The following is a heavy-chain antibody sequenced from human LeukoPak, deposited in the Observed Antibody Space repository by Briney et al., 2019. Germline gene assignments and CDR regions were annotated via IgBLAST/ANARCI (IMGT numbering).Heavy chain of an antibody. D-gene: IGHD6-19*01. CDR3: ARVKADSSGWYEIDY. V-gene: IGHV4-59*11. CDR1: GDSTSSHY. Sequence: SETLSLTCTVSGDSTSSHYWSWIRQPPGKGLEWIGFIYYSGSTNYNPSLKSRVTISLDTSKNQFSLKLSSVTAADTAVYYCARVKADSSGWYEIDYWGQGTLVTVSS. J-gene: IGHJ4*02. CDR2: IYYSGST.